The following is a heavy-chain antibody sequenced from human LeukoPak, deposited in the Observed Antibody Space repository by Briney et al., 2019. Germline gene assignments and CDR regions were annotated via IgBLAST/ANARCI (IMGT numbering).Heavy chain of an antibody. CDR1: DDSFSSHY. D-gene: IGHD4-17*01. J-gene: IGHJ3*02. CDR3: ARDLVTVTKGFDI. CDR2: ISHIGST. V-gene: IGHV4-59*11. Sequence: SETLSLTCAVSDDSFSSHYWTWTRQPPGKGLEWIRYISHIGSTNYNPSLKSRVTISIDTSKNQFSLKLRSVTAADTAVYYCARDLVTVTKGFDIWGQGTMVSVSS.